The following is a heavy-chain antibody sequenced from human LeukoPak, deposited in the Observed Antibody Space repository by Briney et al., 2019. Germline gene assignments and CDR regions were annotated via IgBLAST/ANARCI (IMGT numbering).Heavy chain of an antibody. CDR3: AKEGTASSGWYGDAFDI. V-gene: IGHV3-66*01. J-gene: IGHJ3*02. Sequence: PGGSLRLSCAASGFTVSSNYMSWVRQAPGQGLEWVSVIYSGGSTYYADSVKGRFTISRDNSKNTLYLQMNSLRAEDTAVYYCAKEGTASSGWYGDAFDIWGQGTMVTVSS. D-gene: IGHD6-19*01. CDR2: IYSGGST. CDR1: GFTVSSNY.